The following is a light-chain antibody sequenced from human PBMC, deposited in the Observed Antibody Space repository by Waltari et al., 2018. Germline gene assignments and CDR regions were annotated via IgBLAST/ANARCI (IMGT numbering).Light chain of an antibody. Sequence: QSALTQPASVSGSPGQSITISCTGTSSDVGGYNYVSWYQQHPGKAPKLSIYDVSNRPSGVSNRCSGSKSGNTASLTISGLQAEDEADYYCSSYTSSSTPVVFGGGTKLTVL. CDR3: SSYTSSSTPVV. CDR1: SSDVGGYNY. CDR2: DVS. V-gene: IGLV2-14*03. J-gene: IGLJ2*01.